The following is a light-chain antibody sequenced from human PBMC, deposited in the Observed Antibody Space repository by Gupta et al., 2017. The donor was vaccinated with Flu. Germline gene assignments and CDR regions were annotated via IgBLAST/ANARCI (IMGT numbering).Light chain of an antibody. CDR2: ATS. J-gene: IGKJ1*01. Sequence: PSSLSASVGDRGTSTCRASRDVGIFLAWFQQKPGKVPQLLIYATSTLHSGVPPRFSGGRSGTDFTLTISSLQPEDFASYFCQHYANVPRAFGQGTKVEVK. CDR1: RDVGIF. V-gene: IGKV1-27*01. CDR3: QHYANVPRA.